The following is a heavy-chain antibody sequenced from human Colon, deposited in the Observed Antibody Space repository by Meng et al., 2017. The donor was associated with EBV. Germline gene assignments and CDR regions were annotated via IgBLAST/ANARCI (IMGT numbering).Heavy chain of an antibody. D-gene: IGHD6-19*01. CDR1: GVSVFSCGYS. Sequence: QVHLQASRPGLVTPSPPLSLSCTVSGVSVFSCGYSWTWFRPHPGQGLAWFGHIYYSGSTFYNPSLKRRVIISIDTSKNQFSLNLRSVTAADTAVYYCARVSSGWDYFDYWGQGTLVTVSS. J-gene: IGHJ4*02. CDR3: ARVSSGWDYFDY. CDR2: IYYSGST. V-gene: IGHV4-31*03.